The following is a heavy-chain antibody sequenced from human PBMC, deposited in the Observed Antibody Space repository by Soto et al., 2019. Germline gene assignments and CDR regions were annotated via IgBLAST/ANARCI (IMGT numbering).Heavy chain of an antibody. V-gene: IGHV4-39*01. CDR3: AVTVTAGDY. CDR1: GGSISSSTYY. Sequence: QLQLQESVPGLVKPSETLSLTCTVSGGSISSSTYYWGWVRQPPGKGLEWIGSIYYGGRTYYNPSLKRRVTISVDASKNQFSLSLSSVTAADTAVYYCAVTVTAGDYWGQGTLVTVSS. D-gene: IGHD4-17*01. J-gene: IGHJ4*02. CDR2: IYYGGRT.